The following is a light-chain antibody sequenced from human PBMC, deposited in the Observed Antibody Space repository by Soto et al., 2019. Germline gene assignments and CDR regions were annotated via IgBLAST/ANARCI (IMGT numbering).Light chain of an antibody. Sequence: DIQMTQSPSTLYASVGDRVPITCRASQSISSWLAWYQQKPGKAPKLLIYKASSLASGVPSRFSGSGSGPEFTLTISSLQPDDFATYYCQQYNSYPSFGGGTKVEIK. CDR3: QQYNSYPS. V-gene: IGKV1-5*03. J-gene: IGKJ4*01. CDR1: QSISSW. CDR2: KAS.